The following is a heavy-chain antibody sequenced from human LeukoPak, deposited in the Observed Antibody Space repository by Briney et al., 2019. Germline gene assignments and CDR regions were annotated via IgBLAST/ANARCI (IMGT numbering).Heavy chain of an antibody. CDR2: INHSGST. D-gene: IGHD3-16*02. J-gene: IGHJ4*02. CDR1: GGSISSSSYY. V-gene: IGHV4-39*07. Sequence: SETLSLTCTVSGGSISSSSYYWGWIRQPPEKGLEWIGEINHSGSTNYNPSLKSRVTISVDTSKNQFSLKLSSVTAADTAVYYCARGPYDYVWGSYRLGFDYWGQGTLVTVSS. CDR3: ARGPYDYVWGSYRLGFDY.